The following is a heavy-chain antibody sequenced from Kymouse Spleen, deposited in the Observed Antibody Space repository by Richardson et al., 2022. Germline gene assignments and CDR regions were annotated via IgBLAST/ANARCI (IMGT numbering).Heavy chain of an antibody. V-gene: IGHV4-34*01. D-gene: IGHD2-2*02. CDR1: GGSFSGYY. J-gene: IGHJ4*02. CDR2: INHSGST. Sequence: QVQLQQWGAGLLKPSETLSLTCAVYGGSFSGYYWSWIRQPPGKGLEWIGEINHSGSTNYNPSLKSRVTISVDTSKNQFSLKLSSVTAADTAVYYCARGCSSTSCFFDYWGQGTLVTVSS. CDR3: ARGCSSTSCFFDY.